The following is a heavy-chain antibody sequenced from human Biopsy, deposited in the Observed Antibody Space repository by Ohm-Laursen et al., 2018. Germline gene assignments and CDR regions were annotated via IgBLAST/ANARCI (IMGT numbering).Heavy chain of an antibody. D-gene: IGHD4-11*01. CDR2: IYYSGST. Sequence: SDTLSLTCTVSGDSVTKYYWSWIRQPPGKGLEWIGHIYYSGSTNYNPSLKSRVSISVDTSRNQVSLTLSSVTAADTAVYYCARDSGILNYGNFKYYHYYGMDVWGQGTKVTVSS. CDR1: GDSVTKYY. J-gene: IGHJ6*02. CDR3: ARDSGILNYGNFKYYHYYGMDV. V-gene: IGHV4-59*02.